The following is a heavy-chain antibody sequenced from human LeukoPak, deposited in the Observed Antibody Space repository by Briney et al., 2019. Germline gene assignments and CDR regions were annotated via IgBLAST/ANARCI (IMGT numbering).Heavy chain of an antibody. CDR2: MYHSGST. CDR3: ARGFRGDNFDY. D-gene: IGHD7-27*01. CDR1: GYSINSAYY. V-gene: IGHV4-38-2*02. Sequence: SETLSLTCSVSGYSINSAYYWGWIRQPPGKGLEWIGTMYHSGSTNYNPSLKSRVTISVDTSKNQFSLKLSSVTAADTAVYFCARGFRGDNFDYWGQGTLVTVSS. J-gene: IGHJ4*02.